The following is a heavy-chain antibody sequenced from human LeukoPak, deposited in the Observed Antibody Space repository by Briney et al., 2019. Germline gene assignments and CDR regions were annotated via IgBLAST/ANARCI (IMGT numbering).Heavy chain of an antibody. Sequence: PLETLSLTCTVSGGSISSSSYYWGWIRQPPGKGLEWIGSIYYSGSTYYNPSLKSQVTISVDTSKNQFSLKLSSVTAADTAVYYCARQMGWVGYSSSPRGDYYYGMDVWGQGTTVTVSS. J-gene: IGHJ6*02. CDR3: ARQMGWVGYSSSPRGDYYYGMDV. D-gene: IGHD6-13*01. CDR2: IYYSGST. V-gene: IGHV4-39*01. CDR1: GGSISSSSYY.